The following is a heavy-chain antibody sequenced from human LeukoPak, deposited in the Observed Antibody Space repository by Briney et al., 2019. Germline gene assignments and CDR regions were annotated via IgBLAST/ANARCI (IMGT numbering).Heavy chain of an antibody. CDR2: IYSGSGNI. CDR1: GFTFSSHS. J-gene: IGHJ3*01. CDR3: AREDDDWGPNTLDV. Sequence: GGSLRLSCAASGFTFSSHSMNWVRQAPGKGLEWLSYIYSGSGNIYYRDSVKGRFTISRDNAQYSLYLQMDSLRDEDTAVYYCAREDDDWGPNTLDVWGQGTVVTVSS. D-gene: IGHD7-27*01. V-gene: IGHV3-48*02.